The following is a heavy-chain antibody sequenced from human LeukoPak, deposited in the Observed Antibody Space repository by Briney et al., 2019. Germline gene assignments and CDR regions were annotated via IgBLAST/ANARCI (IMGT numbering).Heavy chain of an antibody. CDR1: GYTFTSYY. CDR2: INPNSGGT. CDR3: ARVVRGVIIVFDY. D-gene: IGHD3-10*01. J-gene: IGHJ4*02. V-gene: IGHV1-2*02. Sequence: ASVKVSCKASGYTFTSYYMHWVRQAPGRGLEWMGWINPNSGGTNYAQKFQGRVTMTRDTSISTAYMELSRLRSDDTAVYYCARVVRGVIIVFDYWGQGTLVTVSS.